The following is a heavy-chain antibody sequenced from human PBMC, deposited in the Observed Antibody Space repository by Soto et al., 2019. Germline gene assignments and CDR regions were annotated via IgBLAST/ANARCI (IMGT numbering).Heavy chain of an antibody. CDR3: ARDGWGSNWYFEL. D-gene: IGHD3-16*01. V-gene: IGHV3-30*03. J-gene: IGHJ2*01. Sequence: GGSLRLSCGAPGVTFKDYGMHWVRQAPGKGLEWVAVISYDGKQTYYADSVKGRFTISKDKSKRTLFLQMNSLRVDDTAVYYCARDGWGSNWYFELWGRGTLVTVSS. CDR2: ISYDGKQT. CDR1: GVTFKDYG.